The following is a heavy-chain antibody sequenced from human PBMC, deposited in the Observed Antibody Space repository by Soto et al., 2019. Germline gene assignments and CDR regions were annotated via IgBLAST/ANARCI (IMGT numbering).Heavy chain of an antibody. J-gene: IGHJ6*02. CDR2: IIPLFGTT. V-gene: IGHV1-69*01. D-gene: IGHD3-10*01. Sequence: QVQVVQSGVEVRRPGSSVKVSCKASGDTFKNCGISWVRQAPGQGLEWMGGIIPLFGTTDFAQRFQGRLTITTDEYTTTAYMELSRLRSEDPATYYCAAELGFGKLSVVWGQGTTVIVSS. CDR3: AAELGFGKLSVV. CDR1: GDTFKNCG.